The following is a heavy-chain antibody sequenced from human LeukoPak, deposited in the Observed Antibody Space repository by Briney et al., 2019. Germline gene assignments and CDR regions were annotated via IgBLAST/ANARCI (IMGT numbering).Heavy chain of an antibody. CDR1: GFTVSSNY. CDR3: ARDYGDPYWYFDL. D-gene: IGHD4-17*01. J-gene: IGHJ2*01. Sequence: GGSLRLSCAASGFTVSSNYMSWVRQAPGKGLEWVSVIYSGGSTYYADSVKGRLTISRDNSKNTLYLQMNSLRAEDTAVYYCARDYGDPYWYFDLWGRGTLVTVSS. V-gene: IGHV3-53*01. CDR2: IYSGGST.